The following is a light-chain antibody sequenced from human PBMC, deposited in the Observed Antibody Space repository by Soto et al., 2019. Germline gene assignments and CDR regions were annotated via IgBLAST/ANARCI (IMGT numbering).Light chain of an antibody. Sequence: QSALTQPASVSGSPGQSITISCTGTSSDVGSYNLVSWYQQHPGKAPKLMIYEVSKRPSVVSNRFSGSKSGNTASLTIAGLQAEDEADYYCCSYAGRHVVFGGGTKLTVL. V-gene: IGLV2-23*02. CDR2: EVS. J-gene: IGLJ2*01. CDR3: CSYAGRHVV. CDR1: SSDVGSYNL.